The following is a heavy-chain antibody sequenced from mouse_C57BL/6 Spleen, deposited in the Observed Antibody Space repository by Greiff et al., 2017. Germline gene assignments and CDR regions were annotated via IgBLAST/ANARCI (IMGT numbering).Heavy chain of an antibody. D-gene: IGHD2-3*01. V-gene: IGHV1-69*01. Sequence: VKLQESGAELVMPGASVKLSCKASGYTFTSYWMHWVKQRPGQGLEWIGEIDPSDSYTNYNQKFKGKSTLTVDKSSSTAYMQLSSLTSEDSAVYYCARVYDGYYSDWGQGTTLTVSS. CDR1: GYTFTSYW. CDR2: IDPSDSYT. CDR3: ARVYDGYYSD. J-gene: IGHJ2*01.